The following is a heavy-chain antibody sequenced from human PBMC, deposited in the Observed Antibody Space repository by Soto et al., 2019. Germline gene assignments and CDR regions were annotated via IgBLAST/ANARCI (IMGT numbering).Heavy chain of an antibody. CDR3: ARGPTVSGSSQSRLDF. CDR2: ISQSGNT. J-gene: IGHJ4*02. V-gene: IGHV4-34*01. D-gene: IGHD6-6*01. Sequence: SETRSLTDFISAGSFSGYYWTWTSQPPGKGLQWIGEISQSGNTNNSKSLKTRVSISLDTSKKQCSLNLASVSAADTAVYYCARGPTVSGSSQSRLDFWGKGTRCTVSS. CDR1: AGSFSGYY.